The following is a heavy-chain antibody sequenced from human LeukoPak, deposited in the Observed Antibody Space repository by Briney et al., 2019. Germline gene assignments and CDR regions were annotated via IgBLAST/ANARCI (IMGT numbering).Heavy chain of an antibody. CDR1: RFTFSTYW. V-gene: IGHV3-7*03. CDR3: ARDRYVGATTAGDSDS. J-gene: IGHJ4*02. D-gene: IGHD1-26*01. Sequence: PGGSLRLSCAASRFTFSTYWMTWVRQAPGKGLEWVASIKEDGSEKYYVDSVKGRFTISRDNAKNSLYLQMNSLRAEDTAVYYCARDRYVGATTAGDSDSWGQGTLVTVSS. CDR2: IKEDGSEK.